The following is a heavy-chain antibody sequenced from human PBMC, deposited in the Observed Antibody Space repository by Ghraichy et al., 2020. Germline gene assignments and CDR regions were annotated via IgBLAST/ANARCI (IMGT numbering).Heavy chain of an antibody. CDR3: TFYDSTPNPTAPDAFDI. V-gene: IGHV3-49*03. CDR2: IRSKAYGGTT. Sequence: GGSLRLSCTASGFTFGDYAMSWFRQAPGKGLEWVGFIRSKAYGGTTEYAASVKGRFTISRDDSKSIAYLQMNSLKTEDTAVYYCTFYDSTPNPTAPDAFDIWGQGTMVTVSS. J-gene: IGHJ3*02. D-gene: IGHD3-22*01. CDR1: GFTFGDYA.